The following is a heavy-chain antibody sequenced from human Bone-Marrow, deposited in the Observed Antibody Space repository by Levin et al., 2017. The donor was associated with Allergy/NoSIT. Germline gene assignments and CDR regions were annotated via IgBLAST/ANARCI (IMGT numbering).Heavy chain of an antibody. CDR3: AREARETFGSGGGVMDV. CDR2: MSSDGSKE. CDR1: GFTFSGHP. J-gene: IGHJ6*02. Sequence: GGSLRLSCAASGFTFSGHPMHWVRQAPGRGLEWVAVMSSDGSKEYYADSVKGRFTISRDNSKGTRYLKMNTLRPDDTALYYCAREARETFGSGGGVMDVWGPGTTVTV. V-gene: IGHV3-30*04. D-gene: IGHD3-10*01.